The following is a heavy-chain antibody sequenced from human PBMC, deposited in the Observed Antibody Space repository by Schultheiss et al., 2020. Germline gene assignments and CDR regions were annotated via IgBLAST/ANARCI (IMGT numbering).Heavy chain of an antibody. CDR2: IYYSGST. D-gene: IGHD4-17*01. J-gene: IGHJ4*02. CDR1: GGSVSSYF. CDR3: ARVDDYGFIDY. Sequence: SETLSLTCTVSGGSVSSYFWSWIRQPPGKGLEWIGYIYYSGSTYYNPSLKSRVTISVDRSKNQFSLKLSSVTAADTAVYYCARVDDYGFIDYWGQGTLVNVYS. V-gene: IGHV4-59*02.